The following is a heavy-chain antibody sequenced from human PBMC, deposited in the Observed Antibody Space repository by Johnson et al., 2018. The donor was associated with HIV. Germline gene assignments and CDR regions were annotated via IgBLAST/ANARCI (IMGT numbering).Heavy chain of an antibody. CDR1: GFTFSSYA. CDR3: SRSIGATGRDALDM. V-gene: IGHV3-30*04. CDR2: ISYDGSNK. J-gene: IGHJ3*02. D-gene: IGHD6-13*01. Sequence: QVQLVESGGGLVQPGRSLRLSCAASGFTFSSYAMHWVRQAPGKGLEWVAVISYDGSNKYYADSVKGRFTISRDNSKNTLYLQMISLRGEDTAVYYCSRSIGATGRDALDMWGQGTMVTVSS.